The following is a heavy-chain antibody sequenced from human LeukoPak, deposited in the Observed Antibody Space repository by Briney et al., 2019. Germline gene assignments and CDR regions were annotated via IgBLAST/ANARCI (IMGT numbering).Heavy chain of an antibody. CDR1: GYSFTNYY. Sequence: ASVKVSCKASGYSFTNYYIHWVRQAPGQGLEWMGRINPSGGGTSYAQKFQGRVTMTRDMSTSTVYMELSSLRSEDTAVYYCATERITGTTLGFDYWGQGTLVTVSS. CDR2: INPSGGGT. CDR3: ATERITGTTLGFDY. D-gene: IGHD1-7*01. J-gene: IGHJ4*02. V-gene: IGHV1-46*01.